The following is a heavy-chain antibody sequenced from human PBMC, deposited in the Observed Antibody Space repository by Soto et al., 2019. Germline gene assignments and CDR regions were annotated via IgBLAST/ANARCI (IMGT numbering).Heavy chain of an antibody. J-gene: IGHJ5*02. V-gene: IGHV4-30-4*01. D-gene: IGHD5-18*01. CDR1: GGSISSGDYY. Sequence: PSETLSLTCTVSGGSISSGDYYWSWIRQPPGKGLEWIGYIYYSGSTYYNPSLKSRVTISVDTSKNQFSLKLSSVTAADTAVYYCARDTQYSYGDNWFDPWGQGTLVTVSS. CDR3: ARDTQYSYGDNWFDP. CDR2: IYYSGST.